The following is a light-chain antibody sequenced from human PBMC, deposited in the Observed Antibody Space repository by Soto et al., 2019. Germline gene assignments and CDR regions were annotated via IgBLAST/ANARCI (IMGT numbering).Light chain of an antibody. J-gene: IGLJ3*02. Sequence: QSALTQPPSASGSPGQSVTISCTGTSSDFGGYNYVSWYQQYPGKAPKIMTYEVSERPSGVPVPFSGSKSGNTASLAVSGLQADYEAEYYCSSYAGTNNLVFGGGTKLTVL. CDR2: EVS. V-gene: IGLV2-8*01. CDR3: SSYAGTNNLV. CDR1: SSDFGGYNY.